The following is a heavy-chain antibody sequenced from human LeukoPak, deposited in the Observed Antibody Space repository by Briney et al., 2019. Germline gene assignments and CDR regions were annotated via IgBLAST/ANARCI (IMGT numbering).Heavy chain of an antibody. CDR3: AKDGTQWLDHYYYYYMDV. CDR1: GFTFSTYA. CDR2: FSGSVDTT. Sequence: GGSLRLSCAASGFTFSTYAMNWVRQAPGKGLEWVSTFSGSVDTTYYADSVKGRFTISRDNSKNTLYLQMNSLRAEDTAVYYCAKDGTQWLDHYYYYYMDVWGKGTTVTISS. J-gene: IGHJ6*03. V-gene: IGHV3-23*01. D-gene: IGHD6-19*01.